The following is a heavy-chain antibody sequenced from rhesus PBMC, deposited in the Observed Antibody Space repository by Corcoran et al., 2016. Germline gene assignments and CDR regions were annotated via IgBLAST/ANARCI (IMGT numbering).Heavy chain of an antibody. V-gene: IGHV4S7*01. D-gene: IGHD6S26*01. CDR1: GGSISGGYG. J-gene: IGHJ4*01. Sequence: QVQLQESGPGLLKPSETLSLTCAVSGGSISGGYGWGWIRQPPGKGLEWIGSIYSSSGNTYYNPSLMSRVTISTDTSKNQFSLKLSSVTAADTAVYYCARVCSSGWSGGYFDYWGQGVLVTVSS. CDR2: IYSSSGNT. CDR3: ARVCSSGWSGGYFDY.